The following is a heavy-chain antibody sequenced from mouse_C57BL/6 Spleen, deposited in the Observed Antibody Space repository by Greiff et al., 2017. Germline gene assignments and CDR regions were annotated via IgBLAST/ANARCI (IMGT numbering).Heavy chain of an antibody. D-gene: IGHD2-1*01. J-gene: IGHJ2*01. CDR1: GYTFTDYE. Sequence: VQLQQSGAELVRPGASVTLSCKASGYTFTDYEMHWVKQTPVHGLEWIGAIDPETGGTAYNQKFKGKAILTADKSSSTAYMELRSLTSEDSAVYYCTREGVYGKGDYWGQGTTLTVAS. CDR2: IDPETGGT. V-gene: IGHV1-15*01. CDR3: TREGVYGKGDY.